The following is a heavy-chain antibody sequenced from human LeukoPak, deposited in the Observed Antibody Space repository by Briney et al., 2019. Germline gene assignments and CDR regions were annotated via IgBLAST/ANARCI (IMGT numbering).Heavy chain of an antibody. J-gene: IGHJ2*01. V-gene: IGHV3-23*01. CDR2: ISSSGGST. CDR3: ARDQVNMIVVVKGIWYFDL. D-gene: IGHD3-22*01. CDR1: GFTFSSYA. Sequence: GGSLRLSCAASGFTFSSYAMNWVRQAPGKGLEWVSGISSSGGSTSYADSVKGRFTISRDNSKNTLYLQVNSLRAEDTAVYYCARDQVNMIVVVKGIWYFDLWGRGTLVTVSS.